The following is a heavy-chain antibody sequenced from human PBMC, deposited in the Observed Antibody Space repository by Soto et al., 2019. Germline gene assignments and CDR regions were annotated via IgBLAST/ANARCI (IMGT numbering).Heavy chain of an antibody. D-gene: IGHD2-15*01. V-gene: IGHV1-3*01. J-gene: IGHJ4*02. CDR2: INAGNGDT. CDR1: GYTFTTYA. CDR3: ARDCSGGTPGYFDH. Sequence: QVQLVQSGAEVKKPGASVKVSCKGSGYTFTTYAIHWVRQAPGQRLEWMGWINAGNGDTKYSQKFQGRVTITRETSASIVYMELSSLRSEDTAVFYCARDCSGGTPGYFDHWGQGALVTVSS.